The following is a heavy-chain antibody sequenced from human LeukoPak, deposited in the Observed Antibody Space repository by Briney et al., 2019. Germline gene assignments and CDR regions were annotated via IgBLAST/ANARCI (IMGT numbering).Heavy chain of an antibody. CDR1: RYTFTGYY. V-gene: IGHV1-2*02. CDR3: ARAGLVPAAIRSLFDF. Sequence: GASVKLSCRTSRYTFTGYYMHWLRQAPGHGIEWMGWINPKNGDTNYAQKFQGRVTMTRDTSIDTAFMEVSNLRSDGTAVYLCARAGLVPAAIRSLFDFWGQGTLVSVSS. D-gene: IGHD2-2*02. J-gene: IGHJ4*02. CDR2: INPKNGDT.